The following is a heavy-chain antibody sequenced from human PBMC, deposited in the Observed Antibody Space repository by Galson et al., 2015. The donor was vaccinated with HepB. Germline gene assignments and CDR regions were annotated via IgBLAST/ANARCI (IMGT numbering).Heavy chain of an antibody. J-gene: IGHJ4*02. Sequence: SLRLSCAASGFTFNTYSMHWVRQAPGKGLARVTAITSAGDKQYYADSVQGRFTISRDNSQNLMYLKMNSLRAEDTAVHYCARDAMGRGSGSYSAFDYWGQGTLVTVSS. V-gene: IGHV3-30-3*01. CDR3: ARDAMGRGSGSYSAFDY. CDR1: GFTFNTYS. CDR2: ITSAGDKQ. D-gene: IGHD1-26*01.